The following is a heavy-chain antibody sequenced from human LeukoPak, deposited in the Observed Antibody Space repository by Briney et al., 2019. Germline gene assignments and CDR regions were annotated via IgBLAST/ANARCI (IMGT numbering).Heavy chain of an antibody. CDR3: ARDRRDCTGATCFNFDY. Sequence: GGSLRLSCAAFGFTFTKYWMSWVRLAPGKGLEWVATINQDGSEKYFVDSVKGRFTISRDNAKNTLYLQMNSLRAEDTSLYYCARDRRDCTGATCFNFDYWGQGTLVTVSS. J-gene: IGHJ4*02. CDR1: GFTFTKYW. CDR2: INQDGSEK. V-gene: IGHV3-7*01. D-gene: IGHD2-8*02.